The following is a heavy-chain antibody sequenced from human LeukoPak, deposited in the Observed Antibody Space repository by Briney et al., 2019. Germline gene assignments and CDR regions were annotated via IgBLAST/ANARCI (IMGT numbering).Heavy chain of an antibody. D-gene: IGHD3-3*01. CDR2: ISYDGSNK. J-gene: IGHJ4*02. CDR3: ARGQAIFGVVTEYYFDY. CDR1: GFTFSSYA. V-gene: IGHV3-30-3*01. Sequence: GRSLRLSCAASGFTFSSYAMHWVRQAPGKGLEWVAVISYDGSNKYYADSVKGRFTISRDNSKNTLYLQMNSLRAEDTAVYYCARGQAIFGVVTEYYFDYWGQGTLVTVSS.